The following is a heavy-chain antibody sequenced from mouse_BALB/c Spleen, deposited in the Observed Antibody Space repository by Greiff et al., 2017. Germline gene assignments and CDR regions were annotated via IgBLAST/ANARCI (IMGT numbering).Heavy chain of an antibody. Sequence: VQLQQSGAELVRSGASVKLSCTASGFNIKDYYMHWVKQRPEQGLEWIGWIDPENGDTEYAPKFQGKATITADTSSNTAYLQLSSLTSEDTAVYYCAREYLYAMDYWGQGTSVTVSS. J-gene: IGHJ4*01. V-gene: IGHV14-4*02. CDR1: GFNIKDYY. CDR2: IDPENGDT. D-gene: IGHD5-1*01. CDR3: AREYLYAMDY.